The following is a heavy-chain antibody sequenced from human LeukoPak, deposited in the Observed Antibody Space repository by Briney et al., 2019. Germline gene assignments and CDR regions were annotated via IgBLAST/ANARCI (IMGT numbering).Heavy chain of an antibody. Sequence: PSETLSPTCSVSGDSIGNTNYHWGWIRQSPERGLEWIGSISSTGTTYPSPPLGSRSTISIDTSKNKFSLHLGSVTATDTALYYCYTTGFYVPRQDAFAMWGQGTVVTVSS. CDR1: GDSIGNTNYH. J-gene: IGHJ3*02. CDR2: ISSTGTT. CDR3: YTTGFYVPRQDAFAM. D-gene: IGHD6-19*01. V-gene: IGHV4-39*01.